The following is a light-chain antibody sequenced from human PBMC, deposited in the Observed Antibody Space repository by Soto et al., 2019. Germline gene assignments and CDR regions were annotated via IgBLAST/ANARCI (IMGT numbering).Light chain of an antibody. CDR1: QAITNN. CDR3: QQVKSYPRT. CDR2: EES. V-gene: IGKV1-9*01. Sequence: DIQMTQSPSSLSASVEDRITLTCRASQAITNNLAWYQQKPGNPPRLLIYEESTLHSGVPSRFSGRKVGTQFILTIDSLQPEDFATYYCQQVKSYPRTFGGGTKVDIK. J-gene: IGKJ4*01.